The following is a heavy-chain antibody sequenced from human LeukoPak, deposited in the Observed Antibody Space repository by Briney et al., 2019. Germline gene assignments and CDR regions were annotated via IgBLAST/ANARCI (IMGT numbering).Heavy chain of an antibody. CDR2: IYYSGST. Sequence: SETLSLTCTVSGGSISSYYWSWIRQPPGKGLEWIGYIYYSGSTNYNPSLKSRVTISVDTSKKQFSLKLSSVTAADTAVYYCARDRPYYYDSSGYLDYWGQGTLVTVSS. J-gene: IGHJ4*02. CDR1: GGSISSYY. D-gene: IGHD3-22*01. CDR3: ARDRPYYYDSSGYLDY. V-gene: IGHV4-59*01.